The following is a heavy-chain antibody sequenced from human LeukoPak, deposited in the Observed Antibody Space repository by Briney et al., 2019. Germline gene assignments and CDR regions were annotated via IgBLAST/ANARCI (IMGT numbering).Heavy chain of an antibody. J-gene: IGHJ4*02. D-gene: IGHD3-10*01. Sequence: SETLSLTCTVSGDSITSNSYFWGWIRQPPGEGLEWIGSVYYSGSTYYNPSLKSRVTISVDTSKKQFSLKLSSVTAADTAVYYCARSSYGAGSKPYWVDYWGQGTLVTVSS. CDR3: ARSSYGAGSKPYWVDY. V-gene: IGHV4-39*01. CDR1: GDSITSNSYF. CDR2: VYYSGST.